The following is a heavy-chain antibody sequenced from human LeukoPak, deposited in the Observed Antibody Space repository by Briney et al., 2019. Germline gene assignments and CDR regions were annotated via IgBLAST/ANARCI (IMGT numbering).Heavy chain of an antibody. CDR2: ISSSSSTI. D-gene: IGHD6-13*01. Sequence: GGSLRLSCAASGLTISSYSMNWVRQAPGKGLQWVSYISSSSSTIYYADSVKGRFTISRDNSKNTLYLQINSLRAGDTAVYYCAKEGYSSSWYGTADYWGQGTLVTVSS. CDR3: AKEGYSSSWYGTADY. CDR1: GLTISSYS. V-gene: IGHV3-48*01. J-gene: IGHJ4*02.